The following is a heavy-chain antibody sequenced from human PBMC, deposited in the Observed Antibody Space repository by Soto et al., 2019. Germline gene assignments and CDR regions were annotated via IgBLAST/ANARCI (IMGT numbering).Heavy chain of an antibody. V-gene: IGHV4-30-4*01. Sequence: SETLSLTCTVSGGSISSGAYYWGWIRQPPGKGLEWIGYIYYSGSTYYNPSLKSRVTISVDTSKNQFSLKLSSVTAAGTAVYYCATSPYYGMDVWGQGTTVTVSS. CDR2: IYYSGST. CDR3: ATSPYYGMDV. CDR1: GGSISSGAYY. J-gene: IGHJ6*02.